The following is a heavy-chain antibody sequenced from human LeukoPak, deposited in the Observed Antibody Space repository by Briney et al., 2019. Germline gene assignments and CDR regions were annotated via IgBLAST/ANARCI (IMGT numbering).Heavy chain of an antibody. V-gene: IGHV1-18*01. CDR1: GYTFTSYG. J-gene: IGHJ4*02. CDR2: ISTYNGNT. Sequence: ASVKVSCKASGYTFTSYGISWVRQAPGQGLEWMGWISTYNGNTNYAQKLQGRVTMTTDTSTSTAYMELRSLRSDDTAVYYCARTKCSGWYYCYFDYWGQGTLVTVSS. CDR3: ARTKCSGWYYCYFDY. D-gene: IGHD6-19*01.